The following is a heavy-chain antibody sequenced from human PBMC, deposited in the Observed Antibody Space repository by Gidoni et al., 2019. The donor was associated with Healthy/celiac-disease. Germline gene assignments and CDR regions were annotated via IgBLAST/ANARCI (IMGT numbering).Heavy chain of an antibody. J-gene: IGHJ4*02. CDR2: IIPILGIA. CDR1: GGPFSSYA. CDR3: ASLVDTAMVDDY. Sequence: QVQLVQSGAEVKKPGSSVKVSCKASGGPFSSYAISWVRQAPGQGLEWMGRIIPILGIANYAQKFQGRVTITADKSTSTAYMELSSLRSEDTAVYYCASLVDTAMVDDYWGQGTLVTVSS. D-gene: IGHD5-18*01. V-gene: IGHV1-69*04.